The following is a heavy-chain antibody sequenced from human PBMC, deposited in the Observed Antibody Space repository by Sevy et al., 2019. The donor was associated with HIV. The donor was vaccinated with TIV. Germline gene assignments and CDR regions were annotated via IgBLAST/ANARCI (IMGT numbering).Heavy chain of an antibody. D-gene: IGHD1-26*01. J-gene: IGHJ4*02. V-gene: IGHV3-23*01. CDR3: AKGGIVGATLFDY. CDR2: ISGSGGST. Sequence: GGSLRLSCAASGFTFSSYAMSWIRQAPGKGLEWVSAISGSGGSTYYADSVKGRFTISRDNSKNTLYLQMNSLRAEDTAVYYCAKGGIVGATLFDYWGQRTLVTVSS. CDR1: GFTFSSYA.